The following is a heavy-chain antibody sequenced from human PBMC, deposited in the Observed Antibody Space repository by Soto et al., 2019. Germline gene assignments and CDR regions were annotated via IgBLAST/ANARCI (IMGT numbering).Heavy chain of an antibody. D-gene: IGHD6-13*01. CDR2: IYSGGST. V-gene: IGHV3-66*01. J-gene: IGHJ4*02. CDR1: GFTVSSNY. CDR3: ARTPYSRGYYFDY. Sequence: GGSLRLSCAASGFTVSSNYMSWVRQAPGKGLEWVSVIYSGGSTYYADSVKGRFTISRDNSKNTLYLQMNSLRAEDTAVYYCARTPYSRGYYFDYWGQGTLVTVSS.